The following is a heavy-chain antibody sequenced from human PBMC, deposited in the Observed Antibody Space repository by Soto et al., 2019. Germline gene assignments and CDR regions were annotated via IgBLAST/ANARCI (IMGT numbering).Heavy chain of an antibody. V-gene: IGHV3-48*03. Sequence: PGGSLRLSCAASGFTFSSYEMNGVRQAPGKGLEWVSYISSSGSTIYYADFVKGRFTISRDNAKNSLYLQVNSLRAEDTAVYYCARTYAGSSWIDYWGQGALVTVSS. CDR3: ARTYAGSSWIDY. J-gene: IGHJ4*02. D-gene: IGHD6-13*01. CDR1: GFTFSSYE. CDR2: ISSSGSTI.